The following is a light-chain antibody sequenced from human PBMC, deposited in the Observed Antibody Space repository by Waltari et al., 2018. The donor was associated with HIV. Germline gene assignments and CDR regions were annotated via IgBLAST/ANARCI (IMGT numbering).Light chain of an antibody. CDR2: KNQ. J-gene: IGLJ2*01. V-gene: IGLV1-40*03. Sequence: QSVLTQPPSLSGAPGRRITVSCSGTSSHIGAGYDVHWDQQLPGTAPKLLLYKNQKRPSGVPDRFSASKSDASASLAITGLQAADEGDYFCQSYDTSLSAGVFGGGTRLTVL. CDR3: QSYDTSLSAGV. CDR1: SSHIGAGYD.